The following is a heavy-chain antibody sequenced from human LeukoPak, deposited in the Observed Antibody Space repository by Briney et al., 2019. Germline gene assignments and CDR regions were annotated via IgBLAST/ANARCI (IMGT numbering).Heavy chain of an antibody. CDR1: LDSTTSNF. J-gene: IGHJ4*02. D-gene: IGHD1-14*01. V-gene: IGHV4-4*02. Sequence: SETLSLTCTVSLDSTTSNFWSWVRQPPGKGLEWIGEIHRSGSTNYNPSLQSRVTISIDRSKNQIALELSSVTAADTAVYYCARVPLHPTISHFDYWGQGTLVTVSS. CDR2: IHRSGST. CDR3: ARVPLHPTISHFDY.